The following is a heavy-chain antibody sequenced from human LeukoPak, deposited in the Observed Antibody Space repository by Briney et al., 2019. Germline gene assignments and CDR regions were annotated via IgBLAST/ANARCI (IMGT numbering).Heavy chain of an antibody. V-gene: IGHV3-23*01. J-gene: IGHJ4*02. Sequence: GASLRLSCAASGFTFSSYAVSWVRQAPGKGLEWVSAISGSGGSTYYADSVKGRFTISRDSSKNTLYLQMNSLRDEDTAVYYCAKAIWFGELPKPFDYWGQGDLVTVSS. CDR2: ISGSGGST. CDR1: GFTFSSYA. D-gene: IGHD3-10*01. CDR3: AKAIWFGELPKPFDY.